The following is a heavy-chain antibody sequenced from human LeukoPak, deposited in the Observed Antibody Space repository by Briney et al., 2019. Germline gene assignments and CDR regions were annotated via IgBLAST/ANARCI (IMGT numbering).Heavy chain of an antibody. Sequence: SETLSLTCSVSGGSISRSSYYWGWIRQPPGKGLEWIGSLYNTETTYYNPSLQSRVTISVDTSKNQFSLKLSSVTAADTAVYYCARPADGYNFHPFDYWGQGTLVTVSS. CDR2: LYNTETT. D-gene: IGHD5-24*01. CDR3: ARPADGYNFHPFDY. J-gene: IGHJ4*02. V-gene: IGHV4-39*07. CDR1: GGSISRSSYY.